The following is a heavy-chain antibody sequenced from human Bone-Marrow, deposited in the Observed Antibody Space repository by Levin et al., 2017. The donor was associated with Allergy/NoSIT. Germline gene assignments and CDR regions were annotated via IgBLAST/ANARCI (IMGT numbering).Heavy chain of an antibody. CDR3: AKVEVDTAMVYSRLWAPKFDY. CDR2: ISGSGGST. CDR1: GFTFSSYA. J-gene: IGHJ4*02. Sequence: VASVKVSCAASGFTFSSYAMSWVRQAPGKGLEWVSAISGSGGSTYYADSVKGRFTISRDNSKNTLYLQMNSLRAEDTAVYYCAKVEVDTAMVYSRLWAPKFDYWGQGTLVTVSS. D-gene: IGHD5-18*01. V-gene: IGHV3-23*01.